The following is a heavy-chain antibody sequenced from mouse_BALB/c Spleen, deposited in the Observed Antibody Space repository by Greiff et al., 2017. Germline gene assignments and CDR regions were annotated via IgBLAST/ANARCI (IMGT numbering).Heavy chain of an antibody. D-gene: IGHD4-1*01. V-gene: IGHV1-4*01. CDR2: INPSSGYT. CDR1: GYTFTSYT. CDR3: ARWGTGSADY. Sequence: VMLVESGAELARPGASVKMSCKASGYTFTSYTMHWVKQRPGQGLEWIGYINPSSGYTNYNQKFKDKATLTADKSSSTAYMQLSSLTSEDSAVYYCARWGTGSADYWGQGTTLTVSS. J-gene: IGHJ2*01.